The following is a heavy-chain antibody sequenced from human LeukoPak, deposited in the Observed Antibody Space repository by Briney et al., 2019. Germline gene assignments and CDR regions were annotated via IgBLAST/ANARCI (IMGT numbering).Heavy chain of an antibody. CDR3: AKDTRGEGYCSSTSCLGYFQH. CDR2: ISYDGSNK. J-gene: IGHJ1*01. CDR1: GFTFSSYD. D-gene: IGHD2-2*01. V-gene: IGHV3-30*18. Sequence: GGSLRLSCAASGFTFSSYDMHWVRQAPGKGLEWVTVISYDGSNKYYGDSVKGRFTISRDNSKNTLYLKMNSLRAEDTAVYYCAKDTRGEGYCSSTSCLGYFQHWGQGTLVTVSS.